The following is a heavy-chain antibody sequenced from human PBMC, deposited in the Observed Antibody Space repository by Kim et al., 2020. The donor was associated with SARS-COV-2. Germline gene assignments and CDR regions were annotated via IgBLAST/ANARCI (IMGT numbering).Heavy chain of an antibody. D-gene: IGHD2-8*01. V-gene: IGHV4-39*01. CDR1: GGSISSSSYY. CDR2: IYYSGST. J-gene: IGHJ4*02. CDR3: ARHRMAFVPAYFNY. Sequence: SETLSLTCTVSGGSISSSSYYWGWIRQPPGKGLEWIGSIYYSGSTYYNPSLKSRVTISVDTSKNQFSLKLSSVTAADTAVYYCARHRMAFVPAYFNYWGQGTLVTVSS.